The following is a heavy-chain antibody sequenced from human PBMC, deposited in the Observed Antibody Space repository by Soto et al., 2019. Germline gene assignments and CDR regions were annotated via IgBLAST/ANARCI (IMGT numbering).Heavy chain of an antibody. V-gene: IGHV3-7*02. CDR3: ARVLDYDYVWGSYPLNWFDP. CDR2: IRQDGSEK. Sequence: GGSLRLSCVGSGFTFSSNWMTWVRQAPGKGLEWVGNIRQDGSEKNYVDSVKGRFTISRDNAKNSLYLQMNSLRAEDTAVYYCARVLDYDYVWGSYPLNWFDPWGQGTLVTVSS. D-gene: IGHD3-16*02. J-gene: IGHJ5*02. CDR1: GFTFSSNW.